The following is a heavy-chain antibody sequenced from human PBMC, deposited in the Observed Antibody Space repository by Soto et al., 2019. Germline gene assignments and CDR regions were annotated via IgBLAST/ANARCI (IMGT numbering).Heavy chain of an antibody. J-gene: IGHJ4*02. CDR3: ARSSIKPQVFMYPFDS. V-gene: IGHV4-4*02. CDR2: VYRTGST. Sequence: PSETLSLTCAVSGGSISTSNWWSWVRQPPGKGLEWIGEVYRTGSTNYNPSLESRLTISVDKSKNQFSLRLNSVTAADTAVYYCARSSIKPQVFMYPFDSWSQGTLVTVSS. D-gene: IGHD3-3*01. CDR1: GGSISTSNW.